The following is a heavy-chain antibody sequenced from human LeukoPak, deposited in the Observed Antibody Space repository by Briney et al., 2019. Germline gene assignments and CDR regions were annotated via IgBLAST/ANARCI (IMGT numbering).Heavy chain of an antibody. D-gene: IGHD3-9*01. CDR1: GFTFSSYA. CDR3: ARDNDWAFHY. CDR2: ISGSGGST. J-gene: IGHJ4*02. Sequence: GGSLRLSCAASGFTFSSYAMSWVRQAPGKGLEWVSAISGSGGSTYYADSVKGRFTISRDNSKNTLYLQMNSLRDEDTAVYYCARDNDWAFHYWGQGTLVTVSS. V-gene: IGHV3-23*01.